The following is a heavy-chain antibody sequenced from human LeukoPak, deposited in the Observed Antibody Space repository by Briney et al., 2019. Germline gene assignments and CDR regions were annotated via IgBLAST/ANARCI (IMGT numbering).Heavy chain of an antibody. CDR2: LYYSGST. V-gene: IGHV4-31*03. Sequence: SETLSLTCTVSDDSISRGGYYWSWIRQHPGKGLEWIGYLYYSGSTFYSPSLKSRLIISRDTSRNQFSLTLRSVTAADTAVYYCARGDSDYGDGGPDYWGQGTLVIVSS. CDR1: DDSISRGGYY. D-gene: IGHD4-17*01. CDR3: ARGDSDYGDGGPDY. J-gene: IGHJ4*02.